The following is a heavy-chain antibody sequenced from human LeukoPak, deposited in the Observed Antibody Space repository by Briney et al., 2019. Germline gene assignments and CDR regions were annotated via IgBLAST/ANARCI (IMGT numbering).Heavy chain of an antibody. CDR3: ARGRRGPSIAARIPSFDY. J-gene: IGHJ4*02. Sequence: SETLSLTCAVYGGSFSGYYWSWIRQPPGKGLEWLGEINHSGSTNYNPSLKSRVTISVDTSKNQFSLKLSSVTAADTAVYYCARGRRGPSIAARIPSFDYWGQGTLVTVSS. V-gene: IGHV4-34*01. CDR1: GGSFSGYY. D-gene: IGHD6-6*01. CDR2: INHSGST.